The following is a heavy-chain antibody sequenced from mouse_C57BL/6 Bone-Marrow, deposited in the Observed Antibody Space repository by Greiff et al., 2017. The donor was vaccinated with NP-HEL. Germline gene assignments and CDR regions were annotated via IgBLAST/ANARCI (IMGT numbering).Heavy chain of an antibody. J-gene: IGHJ1*03. D-gene: IGHD1-1*01. CDR3: ARYWVPTVVAPYWYFDV. CDR1: GYTFTSYW. V-gene: IGHV1-64*01. CDR2: IHPNSGST. Sequence: VQLQQPGAELVKPGASVKLSCKASGYTFTSYWMHWVKQRPGQGLEWIGMIHPNSGSTNYNEKFKSKATLTVDKSSSPAYMQLSSLTSEDSAVYYCARYWVPTVVAPYWYFDVWGTGTTVTVSS.